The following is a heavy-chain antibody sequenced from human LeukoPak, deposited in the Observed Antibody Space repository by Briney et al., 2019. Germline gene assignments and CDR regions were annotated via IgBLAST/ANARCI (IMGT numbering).Heavy chain of an antibody. CDR1: GGSFSGYY. V-gene: IGHV4-34*01. CDR2: INHSGST. D-gene: IGHD6-6*01. J-gene: IGHJ4*02. Sequence: PSETLSLTCAVYGGSFSGYYWSWIRQPPGKGLEWIGEINHSGSTNYNPSLKSRVTISVDTSKNQFSLKLSSVTAADTAVYYCAVAYSRSLSFDYWGQGTLVTVSS. CDR3: AVAYSRSLSFDY.